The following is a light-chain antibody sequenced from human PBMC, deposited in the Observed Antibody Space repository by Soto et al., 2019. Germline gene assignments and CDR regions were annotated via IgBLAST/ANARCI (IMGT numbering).Light chain of an antibody. CDR3: SSYTNINTRACV. J-gene: IGLJ1*01. CDR1: SSDVGAYNF. V-gene: IGLV2-14*03. Sequence: QSALTQPASVSGSPGQSITISCTGTSSDVGAYNFVSWHQQHPGKAPKLMIYNVYDRPSGISYRFSGSKSGNTASLTISGLQGEDEADYYCSSYTNINTRACVFGTGTKLTVL. CDR2: NVY.